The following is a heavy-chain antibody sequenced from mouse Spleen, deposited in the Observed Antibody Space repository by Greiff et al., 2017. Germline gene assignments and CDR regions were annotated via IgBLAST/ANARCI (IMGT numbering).Heavy chain of an antibody. J-gene: IGHJ3*01. D-gene: IGHD2-4*01. Sequence: VQLQQPGAELVKPGASVKLSCKASGYTFTSYWMHWVKQRPGQGLEWIGRIDPANGNTKYDPKFQGKATITADTSSNTAYLQLSSLTSEDTAVYYCARHDYDGGAWFAYWGQGTLVTVSA. CDR3: ARHDYDGGAWFAY. CDR2: IDPANGNT. V-gene: IGHV14-3*02. CDR1: GYTFTSYW.